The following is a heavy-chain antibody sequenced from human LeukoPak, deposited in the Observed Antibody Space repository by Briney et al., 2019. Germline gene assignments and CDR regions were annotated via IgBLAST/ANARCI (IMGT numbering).Heavy chain of an antibody. CDR3: ARGASQESLWFGEGDAFDI. D-gene: IGHD3-10*01. CDR1: GYTFTSYA. J-gene: IGHJ3*02. CDR2: INTNTGNP. V-gene: IGHV7-4-1*02. Sequence: ASVKVSCKASGYTFTSYAMNWVRQAPGQGLEWMGWINTNTGNPTYAQGFTGRFVFSLDTSVSTAYLQISSLKAEDTAVYYCARGASQESLWFGEGDAFDIWGRGTMVTVSS.